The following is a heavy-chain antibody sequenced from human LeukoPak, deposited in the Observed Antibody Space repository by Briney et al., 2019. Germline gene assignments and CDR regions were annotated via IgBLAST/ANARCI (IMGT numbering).Heavy chain of an antibody. J-gene: IGHJ4*02. V-gene: IGHV3-33*01. CDR3: ARGLASSSGWYGVLDY. CDR2: IWDDGTNK. Sequence: GGSLRLPCAASGFTFSNFAMHWVRQAPGKGLEWVTVIWDDGTNKYHADSVRGRVTISRDNSKNTLYLHMNSLRVDDTAVYYCARGLASSSGWYGVLDYWGQGTVVTVSS. CDR1: GFTFSNFA. D-gene: IGHD6-19*01.